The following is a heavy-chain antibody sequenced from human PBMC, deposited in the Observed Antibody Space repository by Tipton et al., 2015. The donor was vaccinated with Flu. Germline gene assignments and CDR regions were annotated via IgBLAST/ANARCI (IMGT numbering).Heavy chain of an antibody. CDR2: INFGSGIT. CDR3: ASELIQGAPFDP. CDR1: GYPFTIYG. J-gene: IGHJ5*02. V-gene: IGHV1-3*01. Sequence: QLVQSGAEVKKPGASVKVSCSASGYPFTIYGVQWVRQAPGQRLEWVAWINFGSGITKYSQKFQGRVSLTMDTSARTVFMEMTSLTSEDTAVYFCASELIQGAPFDPWGQGTLVTVSS. D-gene: IGHD1-26*01.